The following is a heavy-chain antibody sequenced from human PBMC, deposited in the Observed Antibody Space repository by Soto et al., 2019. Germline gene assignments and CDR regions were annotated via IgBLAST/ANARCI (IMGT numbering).Heavy chain of an antibody. CDR1: GFTFSSYS. CDR2: FRTSGDGGTT. J-gene: IGHJ4*02. Sequence: PGGSLRLSCAASGFTFSSYSMSWVRQAPGKWLEWVSGFRTSGDGGTTYYADSVKGRFTISRDNSNNTLFLQMNSLRAEDTAIYYCAKKVNSGSGSQCFDYCGQGXLVTISS. D-gene: IGHD3-10*01. V-gene: IGHV3-23*01. CDR3: AKKVNSGSGSQCFDY.